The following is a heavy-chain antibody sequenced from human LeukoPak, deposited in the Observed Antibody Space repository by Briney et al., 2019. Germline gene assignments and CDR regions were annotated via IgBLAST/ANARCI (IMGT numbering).Heavy chain of an antibody. Sequence: SVNVSCKASGGTFSSYAISWVRQAPGQGLEWMGGIIPTFGTANYAQKFQGRVTITADESTSTAYMELSSLRSEDTAVYYCARAGGPYYYDSSGYYFVTYYWGQGTLVTVSS. CDR1: GGTFSSYA. V-gene: IGHV1-69*01. J-gene: IGHJ4*02. CDR3: ARAGGPYYYDSSGYYFVTYY. CDR2: IIPTFGTA. D-gene: IGHD3-22*01.